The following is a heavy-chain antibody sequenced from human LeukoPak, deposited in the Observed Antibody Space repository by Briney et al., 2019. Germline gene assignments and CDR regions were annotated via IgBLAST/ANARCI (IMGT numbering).Heavy chain of an antibody. J-gene: IGHJ6*02. D-gene: IGHD3-10*01. CDR3: AKDQGSGSGSYYNLHYYYYYGMDV. Sequence: GRSLRLSCAASGFTFSSYGMHWVRQAPGKRLEWVAVISYDGSNKYYADSVKGRFTISRDNSKNTLYLQMNSLRAEDTAVYYCAKDQGSGSGSYYNLHYYYYYGMDVWGQGTTVTVSS. CDR1: GFTFSSYG. CDR2: ISYDGSNK. V-gene: IGHV3-30*18.